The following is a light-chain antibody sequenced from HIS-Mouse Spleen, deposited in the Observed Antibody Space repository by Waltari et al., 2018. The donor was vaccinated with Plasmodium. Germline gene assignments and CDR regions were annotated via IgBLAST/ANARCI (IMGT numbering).Light chain of an antibody. CDR2: GAS. V-gene: IGKV3-15*01. CDR1: QSVNSN. CDR3: QQYNNWSFT. Sequence: EIVMTQSPATLSVSPGERATLSCMASQSVNSNLAWYQQKPDQAPRLLIYGASTRATGIPARLSGSGSGTEFTLTISSLQSEDFAVYYCQQYNNWSFTFGPGTKVDIK. J-gene: IGKJ3*01.